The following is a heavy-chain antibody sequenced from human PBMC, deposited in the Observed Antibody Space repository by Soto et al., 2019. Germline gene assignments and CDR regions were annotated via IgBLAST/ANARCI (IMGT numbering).Heavy chain of an antibody. CDR2: INHSGST. V-gene: IGHV4-34*01. CDR3: ARGIVVVPATDPRRNWFDP. CDR1: GGSFIGYY. J-gene: IGHJ5*02. D-gene: IGHD2-2*01. Sequence: SETLSLTCAVYGGSFIGYYWSWILQPPWKGLEWIGEINHSGSTNYNPSLKSRVTISVDTSKNQFSLKLSSVTAADTAVYYCARGIVVVPATDPRRNWFDPWGQGTLVTVSS.